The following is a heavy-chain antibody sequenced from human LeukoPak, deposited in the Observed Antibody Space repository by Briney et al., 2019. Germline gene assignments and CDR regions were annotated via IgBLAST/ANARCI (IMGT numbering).Heavy chain of an antibody. CDR1: GGSISSYY. V-gene: IGHV4-4*07. CDR3: ARERGERLFPPTIFNYNWFDP. D-gene: IGHD3-3*01. CDR2: IYTSGST. Sequence: SETLSLTCTVSGGSISSYYWSWIRQPAGEGLEWIGRIYTSGSTNYNPSLKSRVTMSVDTSKNQFSLKLSSVTAADTAVYYCARERGERLFPPTIFNYNWFDPWGQGTLVTVSS. J-gene: IGHJ5*02.